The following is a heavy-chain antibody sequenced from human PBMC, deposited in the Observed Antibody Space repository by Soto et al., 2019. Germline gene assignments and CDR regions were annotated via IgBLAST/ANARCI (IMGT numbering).Heavy chain of an antibody. CDR2: TRDKANSYTT. CDR3: ARNRRETYSNSVYYYGMDV. V-gene: IGHV3-72*01. J-gene: IGHJ6*02. Sequence: DVQVVESGGDLVQPGGSLRLSCAASGFTLSDYYMDWVRQAPGKGLEWVGRTRDKANSYTTQYAASVKGRFTISRDDSKNLLYLQMDSLKTEDTAVYYCARNRRETYSNSVYYYGMDVWGQGTTVTVSS. D-gene: IGHD4-4*01. CDR1: GFTLSDYY.